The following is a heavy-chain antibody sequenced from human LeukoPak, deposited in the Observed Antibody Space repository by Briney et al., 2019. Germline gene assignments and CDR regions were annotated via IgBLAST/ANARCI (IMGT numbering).Heavy chain of an antibody. J-gene: IGHJ4*02. CDR3: ARGNKDGIIVSRFDY. V-gene: IGHV4-61*02. CDR1: GGSISSGSYY. Sequence: PSQTLSLTCTVSGGSISSGSYYWTWIRQPAGKTLEWIGRIHTSGSTNYNPSLKSRVTISGDTSKNQFSLKVSSVTAADTAVYYCARGNKDGIIVSRFDYWGQGTPVTVSS. CDR2: IHTSGST. D-gene: IGHD1-26*01.